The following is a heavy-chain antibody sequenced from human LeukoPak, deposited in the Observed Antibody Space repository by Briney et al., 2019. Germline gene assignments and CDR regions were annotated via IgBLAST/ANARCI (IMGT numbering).Heavy chain of an antibody. CDR1: GLSLSTSGVG. J-gene: IGHJ4*02. CDR2: IYWHGGQ. D-gene: IGHD6-13*01. V-gene: IGHV2-5*01. Sequence: SGPTLVNPTQTLTLTCTFSGLSLSTSGVGVGWIRQPPGKALERLGLIYWHGGQRYTPSLRTRLTIARDTSNNQVVLTLTNVDPLDTATYYCVHQHNLPAADAWGQGILVTVSS. CDR3: VHQHNLPAADA.